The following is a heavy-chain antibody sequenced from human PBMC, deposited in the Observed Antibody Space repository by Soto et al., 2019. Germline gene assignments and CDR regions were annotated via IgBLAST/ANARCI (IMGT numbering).Heavy chain of an antibody. D-gene: IGHD3-10*01. Sequence: GGSLRLSCAASGFTFSSYAMSWVRQAPGKGLEWVSVIYSGGSTYYADSVKGRFTISRDNSKNTLYLQMNSLRAEDTAVYYCARDVLLWFGEFPGALPRDYYYGMDVWGQGTTVTVSS. CDR2: IYSGGST. J-gene: IGHJ6*02. CDR1: GFTFSSYA. CDR3: ARDVLLWFGEFPGALPRDYYYGMDV. V-gene: IGHV3-53*01.